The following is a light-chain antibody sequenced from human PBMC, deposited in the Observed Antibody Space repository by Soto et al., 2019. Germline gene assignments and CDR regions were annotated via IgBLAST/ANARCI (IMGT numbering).Light chain of an antibody. CDR2: DAS. J-gene: IGKJ4*01. V-gene: IGKV3-15*01. CDR1: QSVSSD. Sequence: EIVMTQSPATLSVSPGERATLSCRASQSVSSDLAWYQQKPGQAPRLLIYDASTRATGIPVRFSGSGSGTEXXXXXXXLQSEDFALYYCQQYNKWPPLTFGGGTKVEI. CDR3: QQYNKWPPLT.